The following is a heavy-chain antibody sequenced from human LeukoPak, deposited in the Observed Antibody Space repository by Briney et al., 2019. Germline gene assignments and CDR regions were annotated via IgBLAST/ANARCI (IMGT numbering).Heavy chain of an antibody. V-gene: IGHV1-24*01. CDR3: ATRRITMVRGVIITFDY. CDR2: FDPEDGET. Sequence: ASVTVSCKVSGYTLTELSMHWVRQAPGKGLEWMGGFDPEDGETIYAQKFQGRVTMTEDTSTDTAYMELSSLRSEDTAVYYCATRRITMVRGVIITFDYWGQGTLVTVSS. D-gene: IGHD3-10*01. CDR1: GYTLTELS. J-gene: IGHJ4*02.